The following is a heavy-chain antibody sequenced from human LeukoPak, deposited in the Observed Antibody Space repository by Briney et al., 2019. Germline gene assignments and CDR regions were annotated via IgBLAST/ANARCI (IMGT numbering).Heavy chain of an antibody. Sequence: SETLSLTCTVSGGSIKSRYYYWGWIRQPPGKGLEWIGGIYYSGNTYYNPSLKSRVTISVDTSKNQFSLRLSSVTAADTAVYYCARHEVSYCGGDCYSPGFAPPDFDYWGQGTLVTVSS. CDR3: ARHEVSYCGGDCYSPGFAPPDFDY. D-gene: IGHD2-21*02. J-gene: IGHJ4*02. V-gene: IGHV4-39*01. CDR1: GGSIKSRYYY. CDR2: IYYSGNT.